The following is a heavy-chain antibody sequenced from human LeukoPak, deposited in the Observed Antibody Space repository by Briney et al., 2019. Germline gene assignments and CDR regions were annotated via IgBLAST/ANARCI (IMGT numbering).Heavy chain of an antibody. J-gene: IGHJ4*02. CDR1: GGSISSGGYY. Sequence: SETLSLTCTVSGGSISSGGYYWSWIRQHPGNGLQWIGYIYYSGSTYYNPSFMSRVTISVDTSKNQFSLKLSSVTAADTAVYYCVTRGVGGNPFDYWGQGTLVTVSS. CDR3: VTRGVGGNPFDY. CDR2: IYYSGST. D-gene: IGHD4-23*01. V-gene: IGHV4-31*03.